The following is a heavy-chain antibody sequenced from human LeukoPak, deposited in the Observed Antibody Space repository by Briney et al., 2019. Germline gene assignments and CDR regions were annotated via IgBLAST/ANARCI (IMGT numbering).Heavy chain of an antibody. CDR3: AKDLYYGSGSKFDD. Sequence: GGSLRLSCAASGFTFSTYAMGWVRQAPGKGLEWVSFISGSGTSTYYADSVKGRFTISRDNSENTLSLQMNSLRVEDTAVYYCAKDLYYGSGSKFDDWGQGTLVTVSS. J-gene: IGHJ4*02. CDR2: ISGSGTST. CDR1: GFTFSTYA. V-gene: IGHV3-23*01. D-gene: IGHD3-10*01.